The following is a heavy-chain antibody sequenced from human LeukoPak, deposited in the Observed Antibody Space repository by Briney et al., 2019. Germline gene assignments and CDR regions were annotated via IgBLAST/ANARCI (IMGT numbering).Heavy chain of an antibody. J-gene: IGHJ3*02. V-gene: IGHV3-23*01. D-gene: IGHD1-26*01. CDR2: ISGSGGST. Sequence: GGSLRLSCAASGFTFSSYARSWVRQAPGKGLEWVSAISGSGGSTYYADSVKGRFTISRDNSKNTLYLQMNGLRAEDTAVYYCAKDIRGPPPRERAFDIWGQGTMVTVSS. CDR1: GFTFSSYA. CDR3: AKDIRGPPPRERAFDI.